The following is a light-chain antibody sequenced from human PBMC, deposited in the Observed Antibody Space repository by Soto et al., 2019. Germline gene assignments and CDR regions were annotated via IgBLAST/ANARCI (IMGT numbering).Light chain of an antibody. V-gene: IGKV1-39*01. Sequence: DIQMTQSPSSLSASVGDRVTMACRASQSISTSLNWYQQKPGKAPNLLIVAASSLQSGVPSRFSGSGSGTDFTLTISSLQPEDFATYYCQQSYNTPITFGQGTRLEIK. CDR2: AAS. J-gene: IGKJ5*01. CDR3: QQSYNTPIT. CDR1: QSISTS.